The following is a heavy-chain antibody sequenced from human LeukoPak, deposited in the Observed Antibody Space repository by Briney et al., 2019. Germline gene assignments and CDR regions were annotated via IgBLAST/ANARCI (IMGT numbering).Heavy chain of an antibody. CDR3: ARAVLWFGEPWDYFDY. J-gene: IGHJ4*02. CDR1: GFTFSSYS. Sequence: GGSLRLSCAASGFTFSSYSMNWVRQAPGKGLEWVSSISSSSSHIYYADSVKGRFTISRDNAKNSLYLQMNSLRAEDTAVYYCARAVLWFGEPWDYFDYWGQGTLVTVSS. CDR2: ISSSSSHI. D-gene: IGHD3-10*01. V-gene: IGHV3-21*01.